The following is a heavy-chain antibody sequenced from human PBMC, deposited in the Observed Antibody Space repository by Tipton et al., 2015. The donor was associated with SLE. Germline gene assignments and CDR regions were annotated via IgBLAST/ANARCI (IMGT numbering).Heavy chain of an antibody. J-gene: IGHJ1*01. CDR3: AGDSLWWLR. CDR2: INHSGST. V-gene: IGHV4-34*01. Sequence: TLSLTCAVYGGSFSGYYWSWIRQSPGKGLEWIGEINHSGSTNYNPSLKSRVTISVDTSKSKFSLKLSSVTAADTAVYYCAGDSLWWLRWGQGTLVAVSS. CDR1: GGSFSGYY. D-gene: IGHD2-21*01.